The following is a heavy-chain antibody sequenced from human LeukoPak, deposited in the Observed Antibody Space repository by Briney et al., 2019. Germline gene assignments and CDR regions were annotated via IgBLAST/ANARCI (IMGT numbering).Heavy chain of an antibody. Sequence: GGSLRLSCTASGFTLSTYAMSWVRQAPGKGLEWVSAISGSGGSTYYADSVKGRFTISRDNSKNTLYLQMNSLRAEDTAVYYCAKDPSYGYYFDYWGQGTLVTVSS. J-gene: IGHJ4*02. V-gene: IGHV3-23*01. CDR3: AKDPSYGYYFDY. CDR1: GFTLSTYA. D-gene: IGHD5-18*01. CDR2: ISGSGGST.